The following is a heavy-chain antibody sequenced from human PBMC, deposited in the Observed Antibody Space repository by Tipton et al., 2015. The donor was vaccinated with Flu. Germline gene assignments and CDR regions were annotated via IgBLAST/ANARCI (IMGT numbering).Heavy chain of an antibody. CDR1: GGSFSGYY. Sequence: TLSLTCAVYGGSFSGYYWSWIRQPPGKGLEWIGEIYHSGSTNYNPSLKSRVTISVATSKNQFSLKLSSVTAADTAVYYCAILEYYVFGGGYWGGGSYHRVGAWGQGTSVTVSS. CDR3: AILEYYVFGGGYWGGGSYHRVGA. D-gene: IGHD3-3*01. J-gene: IGHJ6*02. V-gene: IGHV4-34*01. CDR2: IYHSGST.